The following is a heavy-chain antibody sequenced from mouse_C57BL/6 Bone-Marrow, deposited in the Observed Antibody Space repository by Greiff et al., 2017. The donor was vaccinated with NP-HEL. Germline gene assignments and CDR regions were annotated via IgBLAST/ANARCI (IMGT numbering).Heavy chain of an antibody. J-gene: IGHJ3*01. D-gene: IGHD1-1*01. CDR2: INPSTGGT. CDR3: ARRREPYYYGSRVFAY. V-gene: IGHV1-42*01. CDR1: GYSFTGYY. Sequence: EVQLQQSGPELVKPGASVKISCKASGYSFTGYYMNWVKQSPEKSLEWIGEINPSTGGTTYNQKFKAKATLTVDKSSSTAYMQLKSLTSEDSAVYYCARRREPYYYGSRVFAYWGQGTLVTVSA.